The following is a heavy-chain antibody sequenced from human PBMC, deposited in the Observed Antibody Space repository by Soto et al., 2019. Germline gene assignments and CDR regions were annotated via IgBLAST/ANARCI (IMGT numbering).Heavy chain of an antibody. D-gene: IGHD2-2*02. CDR3: ARAPGLGYCSSTSCYTDWYFDL. CDR1: GFTFSSYW. Sequence: HPGGSLRLSCAASGFTFSSYWMHWVRQAPGKGLVWVSRINSDGSSTSYADSVKGRFTISRDNAKNTLYLQMNSLRAEDTAVYYCARAPGLGYCSSTSCYTDWYFDLWGRGTLVTVSS. V-gene: IGHV3-74*01. CDR2: INSDGSST. J-gene: IGHJ2*01.